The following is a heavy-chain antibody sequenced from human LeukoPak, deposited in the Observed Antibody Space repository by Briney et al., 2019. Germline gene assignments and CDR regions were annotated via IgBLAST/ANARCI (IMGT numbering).Heavy chain of an antibody. CDR2: MNPNSGNT. CDR1: GGTFSSYA. D-gene: IGHD3-16*02. V-gene: IGHV1-8*02. CDR3: ARARDYVWGSYPD. Sequence: ASVKVSCKASGGTFSSYAISWVRQATGQGLEWMGWMNPNSGNTGYAQKFQGRVTMTRNTSISTAYMELSSLRSEDTAVYYCARARDYVWGSYPDWGQGTLVTVSS. J-gene: IGHJ4*02.